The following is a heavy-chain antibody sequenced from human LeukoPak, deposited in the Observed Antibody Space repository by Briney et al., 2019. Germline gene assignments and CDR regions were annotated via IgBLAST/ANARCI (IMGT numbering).Heavy chain of an antibody. CDR3: ARDPGTTVDY. J-gene: IGHJ4*02. CDR2: TSSVGSTI. V-gene: IGHV3-11*01. D-gene: IGHD1-1*01. CDR1: GFTFSDYY. Sequence: GGSLRLSCAASGFTFSDYYMSWIRQTPGRGLEWVAYTSSVGSTIKYVDSVKGRFTISRDNAKNLLYLQMNSLRAEDTAIYYCARDPGTTVDYWGQGTLVTVSS.